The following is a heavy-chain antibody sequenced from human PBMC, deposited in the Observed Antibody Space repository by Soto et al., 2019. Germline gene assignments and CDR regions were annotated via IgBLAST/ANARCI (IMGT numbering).Heavy chain of an antibody. V-gene: IGHV4-30-4*01. CDR3: ARGLVIRPYYYHGMDV. D-gene: IGHD3-9*01. Sequence: PSETLSLTCTVLGGSISSGDYFWSLIRQSPGKGLEWIGYISSIGSTYYNPSLKSRVSVSRDTSKNQFSLKLSSVTTTDTAVYYCARGLVIRPYYYHGMDVWGQGTTVTVSS. CDR1: GGSISSGDYF. CDR2: ISSIGST. J-gene: IGHJ6*02.